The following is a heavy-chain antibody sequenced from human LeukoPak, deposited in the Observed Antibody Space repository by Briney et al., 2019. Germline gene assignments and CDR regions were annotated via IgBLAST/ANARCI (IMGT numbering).Heavy chain of an antibody. CDR3: AKQISSGYYYDLDH. Sequence: PGGSLRLSCAASGFTFSSYGMHWVRQAPGKGLEWVAVIWYDGSNKYYADSVKGQFTISRDNSKNTLYLQMNSLRAEDTAVYYCAKQISSGYYYDLDHWGQGTLVTVSS. CDR2: IWYDGSNK. V-gene: IGHV3-33*06. CDR1: GFTFSSYG. J-gene: IGHJ4*02. D-gene: IGHD3-22*01.